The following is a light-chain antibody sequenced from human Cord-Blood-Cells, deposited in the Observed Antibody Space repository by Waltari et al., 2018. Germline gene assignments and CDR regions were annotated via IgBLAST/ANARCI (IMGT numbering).Light chain of an antibody. J-gene: IGLJ3*02. CDR3: FSCAGSWV. CDR2: EGS. CDR1: SSDVRSYNL. Sequence: QSALTQPASVSGYPGQSSTISCPGTSSDVRSYNLVSWYQQHPGKAPTLMIYEGSKRPSGVSNRFSGSKSGNTASLTSSGVQAEVEADYCCFSCAGSWVFGGVTKLTVL. V-gene: IGLV2-23*01.